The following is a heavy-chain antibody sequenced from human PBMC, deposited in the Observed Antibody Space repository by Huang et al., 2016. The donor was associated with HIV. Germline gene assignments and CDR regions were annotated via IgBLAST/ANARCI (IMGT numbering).Heavy chain of an antibody. CDR3: AREGRGGGHRGAFDV. Sequence: VQLAESGGAAVQPGGSLRLSCPTSGFIFSTYDFHWVRQTPGKGPEWVAGISYSGSTSQYAASVKGRFVISRDKTKSTLYLQMNSLKLKDTAVYYCAREGRGGGHRGAFDVWGRGT. D-gene: IGHD3-16*01. CDR1: GFIFSTYD. J-gene: IGHJ3*01. CDR2: ISYSGSTS. V-gene: IGHV3-30*03.